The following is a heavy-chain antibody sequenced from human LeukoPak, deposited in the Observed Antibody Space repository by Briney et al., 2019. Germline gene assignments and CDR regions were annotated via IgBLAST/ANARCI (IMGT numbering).Heavy chain of an antibody. V-gene: IGHV4-59*01. CDR2: VYYRGAT. CDR1: GDSITSYY. CDR3: AGVFSGRRPFEL. Sequence: SETLCLTCTVSGDSITSYYWNWIRQPPGKGLEWIGYVYYRGATNYNPSLKTRVTTSIDTSKKQFSLKLSSVTAADTAVYFCAGVFSGRRPFELWGKGTLVTVSS. J-gene: IGHJ4*02. D-gene: IGHD3-10*01.